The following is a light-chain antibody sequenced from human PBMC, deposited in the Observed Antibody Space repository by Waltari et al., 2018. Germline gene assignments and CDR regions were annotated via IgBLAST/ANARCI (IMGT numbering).Light chain of an antibody. V-gene: IGLV3-10*01. CDR2: ADT. J-gene: IGLJ3*02. CDR1: ALPKKY. Sequence: SYDLTQPPSVSVSPGQTARITCSGDALPKKYVYWYQQKSGQAPVMVIYADTKRLSGIPERFSGSSSGTMATVTITGAQVEDEADYYCQSIDTNNHWVFGGGTKVTVL. CDR3: QSIDTNNHWV.